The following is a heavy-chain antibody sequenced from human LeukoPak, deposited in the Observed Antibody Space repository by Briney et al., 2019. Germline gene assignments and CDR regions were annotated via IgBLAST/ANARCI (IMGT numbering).Heavy chain of an antibody. CDR1: GYTFTSYG. Sequence: ASVKVSCKASGYTFTSYGISWVRQAPGQGLEWMGWISAYNGNTNYAQKFQGRVTITADESTSTAYMELSSLRSEDTAVYYCARVGFDPWAREPWSPSPQ. CDR3: ARVGFDP. J-gene: IGHJ5*02. CDR2: ISAYNGNT. V-gene: IGHV1-18*01.